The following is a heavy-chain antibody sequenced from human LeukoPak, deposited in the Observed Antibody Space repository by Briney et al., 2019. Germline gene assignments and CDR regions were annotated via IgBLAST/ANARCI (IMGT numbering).Heavy chain of an antibody. CDR3: ARDQWLAH. J-gene: IGHJ4*02. V-gene: IGHV4-59*01. D-gene: IGHD6-19*01. Sequence: PSETLSLTYTVSGGSISSYYWSWIRQPPGKGLEWIGYIYYSGSTNYNPSLKSRVTISVDTSKNQFSLKLSSVTAADTAVYYCARDQWLAHWGQGTLVTVSS. CDR2: IYYSGST. CDR1: GGSISSYY.